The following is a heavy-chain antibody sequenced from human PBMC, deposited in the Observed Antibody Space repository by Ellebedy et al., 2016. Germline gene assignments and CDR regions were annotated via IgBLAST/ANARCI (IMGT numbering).Heavy chain of an antibody. Sequence: GESLKISCAASGFDFSSYAMQWVRQAPGKGLDWVTLTSYDGGDKYYADSVKGRFTISRDNSKNTLYLQMSSLRAEDTALYYCASDLWSGYYSTPTNLGMAVWGQGTTVTVSS. CDR2: TSYDGGDK. CDR1: GFDFSSYA. D-gene: IGHD3-3*01. V-gene: IGHV3-30*15. CDR3: ASDLWSGYYSTPTNLGMAV. J-gene: IGHJ6*02.